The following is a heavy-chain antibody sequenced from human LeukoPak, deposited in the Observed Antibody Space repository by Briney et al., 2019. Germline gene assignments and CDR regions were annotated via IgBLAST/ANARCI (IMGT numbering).Heavy chain of an antibody. D-gene: IGHD3-10*01. CDR2: ISVRSNYI. CDR3: ARGGSWSFDY. J-gene: IGHJ4*02. V-gene: IGHV3-21*01. Sequence: GGSLRLSCVASGYTFSSYSINWVRQAPGKGLEWVSSISVRSNYIYYADSVRGRFSISRDDARDSLYLQMNSLRGEDTAVYYCARGGSWSFDYWGQGTLVSVSS. CDR1: GYTFSSYS.